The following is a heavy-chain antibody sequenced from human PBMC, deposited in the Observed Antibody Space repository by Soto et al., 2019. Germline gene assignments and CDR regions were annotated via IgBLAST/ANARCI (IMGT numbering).Heavy chain of an antibody. D-gene: IGHD2-15*01. CDR1: GGSISSSSYY. CDR2: IYYSGST. CDR3: ARHGAGCSGGSCYDWFDP. V-gene: IGHV4-39*01. J-gene: IGHJ5*02. Sequence: SETLSLTCTVSGGSISSSSYYWGWIRQPPGKGLEWIGSIYYSGSTYYNPSLKSRVTISVDTSKNQFSLKLSSVTAADTAVYYCARHGAGCSGGSCYDWFDPWGQETLVTVSS.